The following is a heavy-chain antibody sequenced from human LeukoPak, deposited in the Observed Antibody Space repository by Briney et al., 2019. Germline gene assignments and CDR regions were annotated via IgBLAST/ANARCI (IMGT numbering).Heavy chain of an antibody. CDR2: ISYDGSNK. Sequence: GRSLRLSCAASGFTFSSYGMHWVRQAPGKGLEWVAVISYDGSNKYYADSVKGRFTISRDNSKNALYLQMNSLRAEDTAVYYCAEADDYGGYFDYWGQGTLVTVSS. CDR1: GFTFSSYG. CDR3: AEADDYGGYFDY. D-gene: IGHD4-17*01. V-gene: IGHV3-30*18. J-gene: IGHJ4*02.